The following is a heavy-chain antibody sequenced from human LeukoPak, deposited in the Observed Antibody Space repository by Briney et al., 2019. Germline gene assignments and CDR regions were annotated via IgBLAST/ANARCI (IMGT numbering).Heavy chain of an antibody. D-gene: IGHD3-22*01. Sequence: ASVKVSCKVSGYTLTELSMHWVRQAPGKGLEWMGGFDPEDGETIYAQKFQGRVTMTEDTSTDTAYMELSSLRSEDTAVYYCATPRPYYYDRSGSIDAFDIWGQGTMVTVSS. CDR1: GYTLTELS. V-gene: IGHV1-24*01. CDR3: ATPRPYYYDRSGSIDAFDI. CDR2: FDPEDGET. J-gene: IGHJ3*02.